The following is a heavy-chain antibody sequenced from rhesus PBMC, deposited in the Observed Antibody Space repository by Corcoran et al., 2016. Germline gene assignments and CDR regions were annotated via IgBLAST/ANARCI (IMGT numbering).Heavy chain of an antibody. CDR1: GFTFDDYA. V-gene: IGHV3-134*01. CDR3: SRDRSGIWIPYYFDY. Sequence: DVQLVESGGALAQPGGSLRLSCAASGFTFDDYAMRWVRPAPGKGLEWVSRISWDGGSTYYADSVKGRFTISRDNAKNTLYLQMDRLRAEDTALYYCSRDRSGIWIPYYFDYWGQGVLVTVSS. CDR2: ISWDGGST. D-gene: IGHD6-25*01. J-gene: IGHJ4*01.